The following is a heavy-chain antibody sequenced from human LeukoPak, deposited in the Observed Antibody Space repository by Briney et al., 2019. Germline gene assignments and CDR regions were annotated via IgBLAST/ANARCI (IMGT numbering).Heavy chain of an antibody. CDR1: GYTFTSYY. Sequence: ASVKVSCKASGYTFTSYYMHWVRQAPGQGLEWMGIINPSGGSTSYAQKFQGRVTMTRDTSTSTVYMELSSLRSEDTAVYYCARGHLADSIIAVAGLDYWGQGTLVTASS. V-gene: IGHV1-46*01. CDR2: INPSGGST. D-gene: IGHD6-19*01. J-gene: IGHJ4*02. CDR3: ARGHLADSIIAVAGLDY.